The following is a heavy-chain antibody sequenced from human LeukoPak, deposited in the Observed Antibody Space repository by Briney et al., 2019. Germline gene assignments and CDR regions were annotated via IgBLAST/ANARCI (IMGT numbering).Heavy chain of an antibody. Sequence: GGSLRLSCAASGFTFSSYAMHWVRQAPGQGLEWVAVISYDGSNKYYADSVKGRVTIARDNSKNTLYLQMNSLRAEDTAVYYSARDIVVVPASGGYYYYYGMDVWGQGTTVTVSS. J-gene: IGHJ6*02. CDR3: ARDIVVVPASGGYYYYYGMDV. D-gene: IGHD2-2*01. CDR1: GFTFSSYA. CDR2: ISYDGSNK. V-gene: IGHV3-30*04.